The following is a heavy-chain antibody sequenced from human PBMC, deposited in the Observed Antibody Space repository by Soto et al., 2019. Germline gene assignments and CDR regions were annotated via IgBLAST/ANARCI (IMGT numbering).Heavy chain of an antibody. V-gene: IGHV4-59*08. Sequence: PSETLSLTCTVSGGSISSYYWSWIRQPPGKGLEWIGYIYYSGSTNYNPSLKSRVTISVDTSKNQFSLKLSSVTAADTAVYYCARHSSAQYSSGWYFYFDYWGQGTLVTVSS. J-gene: IGHJ4*02. CDR3: ARHSSAQYSSGWYFYFDY. D-gene: IGHD6-19*01. CDR1: GGSISSYY. CDR2: IYYSGST.